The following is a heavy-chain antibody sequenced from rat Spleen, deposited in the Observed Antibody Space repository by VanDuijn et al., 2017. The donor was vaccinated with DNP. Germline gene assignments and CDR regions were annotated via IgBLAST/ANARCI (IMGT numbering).Heavy chain of an antibody. CDR1: GFTFSNYG. CDR3: ATGVYGGYEDWFAY. D-gene: IGHD1-11*01. J-gene: IGHJ3*01. CDR2: ISASGGST. V-gene: IGHV5S13*01. Sequence: EVQLVESGGDLVQPGRSLKLSCAASGFTFSNYGMAWVRQAPTKGLEWVATISASGGSTYYRNSVRGRFTLSRDNAKNTQHLQMDSLRSEDTATYYCATGVYGGYEDWFAYWGQGTLVTVSS.